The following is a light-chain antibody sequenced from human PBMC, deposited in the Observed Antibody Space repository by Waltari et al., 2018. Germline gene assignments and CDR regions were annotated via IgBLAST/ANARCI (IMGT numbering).Light chain of an antibody. J-gene: IGKJ3*01. CDR3: QQSYNVSFT. CDR1: PVIGRF. V-gene: IGKV1-39*01. CDR2: TTS. Sequence: IQLTQSQSSLSASVGDRVTINCRSSPVIGRFLNWSQQKPGRAPNLLIDTTSTLLRGVPSRFSGRGSGKDFALSITGLHREDFATYYGQQSYNVSFTFGPGTTLDLK.